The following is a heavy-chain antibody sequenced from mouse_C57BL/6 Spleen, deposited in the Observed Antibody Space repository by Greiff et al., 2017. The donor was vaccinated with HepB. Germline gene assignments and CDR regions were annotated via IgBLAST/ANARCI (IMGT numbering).Heavy chain of an antibody. CDR2: IYPGDGDT. D-gene: IGHD2-2*01. J-gene: IGHJ3*01. V-gene: IGHV1-80*01. Sequence: VQLVESGAELVKPGASVKISCKASGYAFSSYWMNWVKQRPGKGLEWIGQIYPGDGDTNYNGKFKGKATLTADKSSSTAYMQLSSLTSEDSAVYFCARRGLYGYDGFAYWGQGTLVTVSA. CDR3: ARRGLYGYDGFAY. CDR1: GYAFSSYW.